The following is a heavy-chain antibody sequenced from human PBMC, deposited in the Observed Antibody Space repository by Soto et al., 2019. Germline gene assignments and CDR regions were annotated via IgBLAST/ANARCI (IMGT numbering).Heavy chain of an antibody. Sequence: ASVKVSCKASGYTFTGYYMHWVLQAPGQGLEWMGWINPNSGGTNYAQKFQGWVTMTRDTSISTAYMELSRRRSDDTAVYYCARDQGITTFGVYSMYYYGMDVWCTGTTVTVSS. CDR3: ARDQGITTFGVYSMYYYGMDV. D-gene: IGHD3-3*01. V-gene: IGHV1-2*04. CDR2: INPNSGGT. J-gene: IGHJ6*04. CDR1: GYTFTGYY.